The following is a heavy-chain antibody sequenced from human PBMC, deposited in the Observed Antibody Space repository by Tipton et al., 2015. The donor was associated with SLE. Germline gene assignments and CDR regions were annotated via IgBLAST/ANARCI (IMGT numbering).Heavy chain of an antibody. CDR1: GGSISSGSYY. Sequence: TLSLTCTVSGGSISSGSYYWSWIRQPSVKGLEGIGRTYTSWSTHYNPSLKSRVNISVDTSKNQFPLKLSSVTAADTAVYYCACQYSSSYNWFDSWGQGTLVTVSS. D-gene: IGHD6-6*01. V-gene: IGHV4-61*02. CDR2: TYTSWST. J-gene: IGHJ5*01. CDR3: ACQYSSSYNWFDS.